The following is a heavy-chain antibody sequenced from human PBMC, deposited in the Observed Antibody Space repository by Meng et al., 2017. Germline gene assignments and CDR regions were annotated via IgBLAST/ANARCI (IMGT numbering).Heavy chain of an antibody. CDR2: IYSGGST. J-gene: IGHJ5*02. V-gene: IGHV3-53*04. D-gene: IGHD6-19*01. CDR3: ARATDSSGWYVHWFDP. Sequence: GESLKISCAASGFTVSSNYMGWVRQAPGKGLEWVSVIYSGGSTYYADSVKGRFTISRHNSKNTLYLQMNSLRAEDTAVYYCARATDSSGWYVHWFDPWGQGTLVTVSS. CDR1: GFTVSSNY.